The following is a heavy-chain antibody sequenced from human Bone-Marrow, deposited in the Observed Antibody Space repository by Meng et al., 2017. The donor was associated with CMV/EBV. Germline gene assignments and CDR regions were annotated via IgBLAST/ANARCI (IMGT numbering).Heavy chain of an antibody. V-gene: IGHV3-21*01. Sequence: ETLSLTCAASGFTFSSYSLNWVRQAPGKGLEWVSSISSSSSYIYYADSVKGRFTISRDNAKNSLYLQMNSLRAEDTAVYYCARDREDGYNLEYYGMDVWGQGTTVTVSS. CDR2: ISSSSSYI. CDR3: ARDREDGYNLEYYGMDV. D-gene: IGHD5-24*01. CDR1: GFTFSSYS. J-gene: IGHJ6*02.